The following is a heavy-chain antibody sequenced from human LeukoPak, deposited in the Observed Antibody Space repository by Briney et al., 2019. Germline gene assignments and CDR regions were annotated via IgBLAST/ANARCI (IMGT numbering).Heavy chain of an antibody. CDR1: AYSFTSYW. CDR2: IYPGDSDT. V-gene: IGHV5-51*01. Sequence: GESLKISCKGSAYSFTSYWIGWVRQMPGKGLEWMGIIYPGDSDTRYSPSFQGQVTISSDKSISTAYLQWSSLKASDTAMYYCARGGDYTVSRYYMDVWGKGTTVTVSS. D-gene: IGHD3-3*01. J-gene: IGHJ6*03. CDR3: ARGGDYTVSRYYMDV.